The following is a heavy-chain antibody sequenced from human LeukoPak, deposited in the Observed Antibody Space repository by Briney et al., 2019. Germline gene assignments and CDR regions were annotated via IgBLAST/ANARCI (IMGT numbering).Heavy chain of an antibody. V-gene: IGHV3-21*01. J-gene: IGHJ4*02. D-gene: IGHD1-14*01. CDR3: ARDLNPDTYFDY. Sequence: GGSLRLSCAASGFTFSSYSMNWVRQAPGKGLEWVSSISSSSSYIYYADSVKGRFTSSRDNAKNSLYLQMNSLRAEDTAVYYCARDLNPDTYFDYWGQGTLVTVSS. CDR1: GFTFSSYS. CDR2: ISSSSSYI.